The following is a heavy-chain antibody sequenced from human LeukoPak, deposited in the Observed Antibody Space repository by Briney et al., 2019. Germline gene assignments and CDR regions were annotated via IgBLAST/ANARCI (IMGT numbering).Heavy chain of an antibody. CDR2: IYYSGST. CDR1: GGSISSGSYY. D-gene: IGHD5-18*01. CDR3: ARDRRPISNLWIQGWYFDY. V-gene: IGHV4-39*07. Sequence: PSETLSLTCTVSGGSISSGSYYWGWIRQPPGKGLEWIGSIYYSGSTYYNPSLKSRVTISVDTSKNQFSLKLSSVTAADTAVYYCARDRRPISNLWIQGWYFDYWGQGTLVTVSS. J-gene: IGHJ4*02.